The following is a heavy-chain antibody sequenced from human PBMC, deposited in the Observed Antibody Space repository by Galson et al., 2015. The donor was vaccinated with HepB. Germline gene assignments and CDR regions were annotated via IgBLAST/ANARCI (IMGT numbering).Heavy chain of an antibody. CDR3: ARVAETWDIVGATLGY. CDR1: GFTFNNYA. J-gene: IGHJ4*02. D-gene: IGHD1-26*01. V-gene: IGHV3-48*01. Sequence: SLRLSCAASGFTFNNYAMSWARQAPGKGLEGVSYISSSSSTIYYADSVKGRFTISRDNAKNSLYLQMNSLRAEDTAVYYCARVAETWDIVGATLGYWGQGTLVTVSS. CDR2: ISSSSSTI.